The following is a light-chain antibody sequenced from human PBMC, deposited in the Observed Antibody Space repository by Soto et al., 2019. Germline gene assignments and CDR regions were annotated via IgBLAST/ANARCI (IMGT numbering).Light chain of an antibody. CDR3: KQYNNWPIT. Sequence: EIVMTQSPATLSVSPGERATLSCRASQSVSSNLAWYQQKPGQAPRLLIYGPSTRATGIPARFSGSGSGTEFTLNISSLQSEDFAVYYCKQYNNWPITFGKGTRLEIK. CDR2: GPS. J-gene: IGKJ5*01. V-gene: IGKV3-15*01. CDR1: QSVSSN.